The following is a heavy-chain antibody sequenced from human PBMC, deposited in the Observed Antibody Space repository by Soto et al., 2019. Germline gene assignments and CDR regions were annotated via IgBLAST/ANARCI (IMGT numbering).Heavy chain of an antibody. CDR3: GKEVQDGYNPDCIET. CDR1: GFSISNFG. J-gene: IGHJ5*02. D-gene: IGHD5-12*01. Sequence: PGGSLRLSCSASGFSISNFGMFWVRQAPGRGLEWISFISRSHSDIYYADSVKGRFTISRDNAKNSMFLQMNSLRDEDRAVYYCGKEVQDGYNPDCIETWGQGVPVAVSS. CDR2: ISRSHSDI. V-gene: IGHV3-21*05.